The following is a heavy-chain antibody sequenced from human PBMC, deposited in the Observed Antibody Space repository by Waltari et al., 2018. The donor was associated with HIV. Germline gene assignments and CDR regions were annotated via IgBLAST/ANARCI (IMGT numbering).Heavy chain of an antibody. CDR3: ARVGRYSSSGSDY. Sequence: EVQLVETGGGLIQPGGSLRLSCAASGFTVSSNYMSWDRQAPGKGGEGVSVIYSGGSKYYADYVKGRFTISRDKSKNTLYLQMNSLRAEDTSVYYCARVGRYSSSGSDYWGQGTLVTVSS. J-gene: IGHJ4*02. CDR1: GFTVSSNY. D-gene: IGHD6-13*01. CDR2: IYSGGSK. V-gene: IGHV3-53*02.